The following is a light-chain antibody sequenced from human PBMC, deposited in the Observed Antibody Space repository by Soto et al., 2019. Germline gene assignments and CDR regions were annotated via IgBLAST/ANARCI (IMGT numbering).Light chain of an antibody. Sequence: EIVMTQSPATLSVSPGERATLSCRASQSVSNNLAWYQQIPGQAPRRLIYGASTRSTGSPARFSGSGSGTEFTLTISSLQSEDFAVYYCQQYNNWPLTFGGGTKVEI. CDR3: QQYNNWPLT. CDR1: QSVSNN. J-gene: IGKJ4*01. V-gene: IGKV3-15*01. CDR2: GAS.